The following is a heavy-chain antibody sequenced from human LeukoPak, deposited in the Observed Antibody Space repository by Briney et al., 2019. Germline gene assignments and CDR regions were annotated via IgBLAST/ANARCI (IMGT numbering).Heavy chain of an antibody. J-gene: IGHJ3*02. CDR1: GDSVSSNSAA. Sequence: SQTLSLTCGISGDSVSSNSAAWNWIRQSPSRGFEWLGRTYYGSKWYNQYAISVKSRIVIKPDTSKNQFSLQLNSVTPEDTAVYYCVRDNKAISVGAAFDIWGQGTIVTVSS. CDR2: TYYGSKWYN. CDR3: VRDNKAISVGAAFDI. V-gene: IGHV6-1*01. D-gene: IGHD2-2*02.